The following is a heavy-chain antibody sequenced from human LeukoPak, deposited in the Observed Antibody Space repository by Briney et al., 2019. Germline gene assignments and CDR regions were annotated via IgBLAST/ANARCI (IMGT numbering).Heavy chain of an antibody. Sequence: SETLSLTCTVSGGSISSYYWSWIRQPPGKGLEWIGYIYYSGSTNYNPSLKSRVTISVDTSKNQFSLKLSSVTAADTAVYYCARVPLTAVWGAFDIWGRGTMVTVSS. CDR3: ARVPLTAVWGAFDI. CDR2: IYYSGST. J-gene: IGHJ3*02. V-gene: IGHV4-59*01. CDR1: GGSISSYY. D-gene: IGHD2-21*02.